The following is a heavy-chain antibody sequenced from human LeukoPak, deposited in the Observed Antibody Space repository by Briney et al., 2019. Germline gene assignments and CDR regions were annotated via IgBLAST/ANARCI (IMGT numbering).Heavy chain of an antibody. J-gene: IGHJ6*02. CDR2: IFPGDSDT. CDR3: ARQAEDIVVVPAVRPDYYYGMDV. Sequence: GESLKISCKASGYTFTNYWIGWVRQMPGKGLEWMGIIFPGDSDTKYRPSFQGQVTISADKSISTAYLQWSSLKASDTAIYYCARQAEDIVVVPAVRPDYYYGMDVWGQGSTVTVSS. CDR1: GYTFTNYW. V-gene: IGHV5-51*01. D-gene: IGHD2-2*01.